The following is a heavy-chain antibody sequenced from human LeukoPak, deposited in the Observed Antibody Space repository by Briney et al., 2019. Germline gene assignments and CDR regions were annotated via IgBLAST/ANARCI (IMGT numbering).Heavy chain of an antibody. CDR3: TTEAEFWSGYFSYYFDY. V-gene: IGHV3-15*01. D-gene: IGHD3-3*01. J-gene: IGHJ4*02. CDR2: IKSKTDGGTT. Sequence: PGGSLRLSCAASGFTFSNAWMSWVRQAPGKGLEWVGRIKSKTDGGTTDYAAPVKGRFTISRDDSKNTLYLQMNSLKTEDTAVYYCTTEAEFWSGYFSYYFDYWGQGTLVTVSS. CDR1: GFTFSNAW.